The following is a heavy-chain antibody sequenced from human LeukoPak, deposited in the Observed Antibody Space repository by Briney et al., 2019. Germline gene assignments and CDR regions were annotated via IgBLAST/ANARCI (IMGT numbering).Heavy chain of an antibody. CDR2: INHSGST. D-gene: IGHD6-19*01. V-gene: IGHV4-34*01. J-gene: IGHJ4*02. Sequence: SETLSLTCAVYGGSFSGYYWSWIRQPPGKGLEWIEEINHSGSTNYNPSLKSRVTISVDTSKNQFSLKLSSVTAADTAVYYCAYTDSSGRLERGQGTLVTVSS. CDR3: AYTDSSGRLE. CDR1: GGSFSGYY.